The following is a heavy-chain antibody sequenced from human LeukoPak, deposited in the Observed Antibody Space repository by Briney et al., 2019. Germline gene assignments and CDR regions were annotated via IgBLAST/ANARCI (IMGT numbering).Heavy chain of an antibody. Sequence: SETLSLTCTVYGGSISRSRDYWGWIRQPPGKGLEWIGSIYYSGRTYYNPSLKSRVTISGDTSKNRFSLKLSSVTAADPAVYYCARHDMLTGYYHLHFDYWGHGTLLTVSS. CDR3: ARHDMLTGYYHLHFDY. V-gene: IGHV4-39*01. J-gene: IGHJ4*01. CDR1: GGSISRSRDY. D-gene: IGHD3-9*01. CDR2: IYYSGRT.